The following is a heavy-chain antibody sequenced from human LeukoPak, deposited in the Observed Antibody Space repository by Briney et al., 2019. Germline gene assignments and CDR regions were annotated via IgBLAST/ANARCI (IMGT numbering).Heavy chain of an antibody. J-gene: IGHJ4*02. CDR1: GFTFSSYD. CDR3: ARVSSGSYYILDY. CDR2: ISSSGSTI. Sequence: PGGSLRLSCAASGFTFSSYDMNWVRQAPGKGLEWVSYISSSGSTIYYADSVKGRLTISRDNAKNSLYLQMSSLRAEDMAVYYCARVSSGSYYILDYWGQGTLVTVSS. D-gene: IGHD1-26*01. V-gene: IGHV3-48*03.